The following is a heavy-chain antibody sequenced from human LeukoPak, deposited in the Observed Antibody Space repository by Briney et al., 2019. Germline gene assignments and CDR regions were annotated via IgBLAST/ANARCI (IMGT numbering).Heavy chain of an antibody. V-gene: IGHV3-73*01. Sequence: GGSLRLSCAASGFTFSGSAMHWVRQASGKGLEWVGRIRSKANSYATAYAASVKGRFTISRDDSKNTAYLQMNSLKTEDTAVYCCTTTGIAVAGDDYWGQGTLVTVSS. D-gene: IGHD6-19*01. CDR3: TTTGIAVAGDDY. CDR2: IRSKANSYAT. CDR1: GFTFSGSA. J-gene: IGHJ4*02.